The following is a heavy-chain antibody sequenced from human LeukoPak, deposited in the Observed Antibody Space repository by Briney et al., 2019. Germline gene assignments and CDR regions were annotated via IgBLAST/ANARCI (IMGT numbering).Heavy chain of an antibody. CDR2: IYYSGST. J-gene: IGHJ5*02. Sequence: SETLSLTCTVSGGSVSTIDYYWGWIRQPPGKGLEWIGSIYYSGSTYYNPSLKSRVTISVDTSKNQFSLKLSSVTAADTAVYYCARVKRDRYYYGSGSPPWFDPWGQGTLVTVSS. D-gene: IGHD3-10*01. CDR3: ARVKRDRYYYGSGSPPWFDP. CDR1: GGSVSTIDYY. V-gene: IGHV4-39*07.